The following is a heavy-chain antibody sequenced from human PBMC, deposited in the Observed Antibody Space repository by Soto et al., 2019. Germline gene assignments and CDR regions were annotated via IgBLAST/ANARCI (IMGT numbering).Heavy chain of an antibody. CDR3: AKDFKVSGSHYVTLNYYYAMDV. J-gene: IGHJ6*02. V-gene: IGHV3-30*18. D-gene: IGHD3-10*01. CDR2: ISYDGYLK. Sequence: QVQLVESGGGVVQPGRSLRLSCAASGFTFSTYGMQWVRQAPGKGLEWVAVISYDGYLKYYVDAVKGRFTVARDNSKNTLFLEMNSLRVEDTAVYFCAKDFKVSGSHYVTLNYYYAMDVWGQGTTVPVSS. CDR1: GFTFSTYG.